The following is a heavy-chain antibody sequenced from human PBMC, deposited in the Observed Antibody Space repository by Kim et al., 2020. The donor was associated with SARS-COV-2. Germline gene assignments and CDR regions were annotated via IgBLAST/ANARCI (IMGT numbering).Heavy chain of an antibody. D-gene: IGHD3-16*02. V-gene: IGHV7-4-1*02. J-gene: IGHJ4*02. Sequence: TYAQAFRRRFVFSVDTSVTTAYLQISSLEAEDTALYYCARVIWGTYRYTDYWGQGTLVTVSS. CDR3: ARVIWGTYRYTDY.